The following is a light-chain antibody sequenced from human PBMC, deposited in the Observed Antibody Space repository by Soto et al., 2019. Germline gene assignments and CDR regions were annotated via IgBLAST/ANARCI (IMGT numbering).Light chain of an antibody. CDR2: DAS. J-gene: IGKJ5*01. CDR3: QQYNTWPPIT. V-gene: IGKV3D-15*01. CDR1: QSVSGY. Sequence: DIVLTQSPVTLSLYPGERATLSCRASQSVSGYLVWYQQKPGQAPRLLIYDASTRAAGIPARFSGSGSATEFTLTISSLQSEDFAVYYCQQYNTWPPITFGQGTRLEIK.